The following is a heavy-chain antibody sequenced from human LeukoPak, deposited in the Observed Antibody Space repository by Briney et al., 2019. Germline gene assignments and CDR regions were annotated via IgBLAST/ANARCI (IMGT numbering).Heavy chain of an antibody. D-gene: IGHD3-3*01. CDR3: ARRSDFWTGHHYHYGMDV. J-gene: IGHJ6*02. V-gene: IGHV4-34*01. CDR2: INHSGST. Sequence: SETLSLTCAVYGGSFSGYHWSWIRQPPGKGLEWIGEINHSGSTNYNPSLKSRVTISVDTSKNQFSLKLSSVTAADTAVYYCARRSDFWTGHHYHYGMDVWGQGTTVTVSS. CDR1: GGSFSGYH.